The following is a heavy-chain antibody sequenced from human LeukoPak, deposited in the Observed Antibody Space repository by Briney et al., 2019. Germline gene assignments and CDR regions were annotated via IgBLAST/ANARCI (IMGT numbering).Heavy chain of an antibody. CDR2: INPNSGGT. D-gene: IGHD6-13*01. CDR1: VYTFTGYY. J-gene: IGHJ4*02. Sequence: ASVKVSCKASVYTFTGYYMHWVRQAPGQGLEWMGWINPNSGGTNYAQKFRGRVTMTRDTSISTAYMELSRLRSDDTAVYYCARNRQLFSPRFDYWGQGTLVTVSS. V-gene: IGHV1-2*02. CDR3: ARNRQLFSPRFDY.